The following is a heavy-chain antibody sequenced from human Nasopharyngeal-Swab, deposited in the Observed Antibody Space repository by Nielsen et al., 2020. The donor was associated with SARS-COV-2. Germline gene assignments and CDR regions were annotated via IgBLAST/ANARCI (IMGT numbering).Heavy chain of an antibody. V-gene: IGHV1-8*01. Sequence: ASVKVSCKASGYTFINHDINWVRQPTGQGLEWRGWMSPNSGNTGYAQKFQGRVTMTRNTSTSTAYLELSSLRSEDTAVYYCARGGSSLGANLEDPWGQGTLVIVSS. CDR1: GYTFINHD. CDR3: ARGGSSLGANLEDP. CDR2: MSPNSGNT. D-gene: IGHD3-10*01. J-gene: IGHJ5*02.